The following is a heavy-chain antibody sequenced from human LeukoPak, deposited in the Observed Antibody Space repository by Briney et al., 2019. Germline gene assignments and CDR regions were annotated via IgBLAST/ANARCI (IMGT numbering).Heavy chain of an antibody. CDR1: GGSISSYY. J-gene: IGHJ4*02. V-gene: IGHV4-34*01. CDR2: INHSGST. CDR3: ARDSEGRFDY. Sequence: PSETLSLTCTVSGGSISSYYWSWIRQPPGKGLEWIGEINHSGSTNYNPSLKSRVTISVDASKNQFSLKLSSVTAADTAVYYCARDSEGRFDYWGQGTLVTVSS.